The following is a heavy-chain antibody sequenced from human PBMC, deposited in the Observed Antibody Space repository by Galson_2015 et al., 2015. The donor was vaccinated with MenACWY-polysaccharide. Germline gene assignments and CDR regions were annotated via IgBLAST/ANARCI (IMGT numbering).Heavy chain of an antibody. D-gene: IGHD1-1*01. CDR3: TRIPTTGTTRGDYYYGMDV. V-gene: IGHV2-70*01. CDR1: GFSLSTSGMC. Sequence: PALVKPTQTLTLTCTFSGFSLSTSGMCVSWIRQPPGKALEWLALIDWDDDKYSSTSLKTRLTISKDTSKNQVVLTMTNMDPVDTATYYCTRIPTTGTTRGDYYYGMDVWGQGTTVTVSS. CDR2: IDWDDDK. J-gene: IGHJ6*02.